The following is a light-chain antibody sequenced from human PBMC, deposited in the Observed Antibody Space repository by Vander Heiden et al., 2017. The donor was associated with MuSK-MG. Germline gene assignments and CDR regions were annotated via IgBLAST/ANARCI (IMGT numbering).Light chain of an antibody. J-gene: IGKJ1*01. CDR2: VVS. Sequence: DIVMSQSSLSLLVTPGEPASISCRSSQSLLHSNGYNDLDWYLLKPVQLSQLLIYVVSIRASGVPDRFSGSGSGTDFTLKISRVEAEDVGVYYCMQSLQTPWTFGQGTKVEIK. V-gene: IGKV2-28*01. CDR3: MQSLQTPWT. CDR1: QSLLHSNGYND.